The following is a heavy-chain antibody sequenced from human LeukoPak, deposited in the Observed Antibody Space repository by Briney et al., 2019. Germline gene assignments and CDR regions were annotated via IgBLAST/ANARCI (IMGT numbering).Heavy chain of an antibody. J-gene: IGHJ4*02. D-gene: IGHD3-22*01. CDR3: ARDSDSSGYYYDY. CDR1: GGTFSSYA. CDR2: IIPIFGIA. Sequence: ASVKASCKASGGTFSSYAISWVRQAPGQGLEWMGRIIPIFGIANYAQKFQGRVTITADKSTSTAYMELSSLRSEDTAVYYCARDSDSSGYYYDYWGQGTLVTVSS. V-gene: IGHV1-69*04.